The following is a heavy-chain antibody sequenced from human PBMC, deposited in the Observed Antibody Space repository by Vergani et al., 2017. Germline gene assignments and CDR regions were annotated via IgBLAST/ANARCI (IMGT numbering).Heavy chain of an antibody. CDR2: IIPIFGTA. J-gene: IGHJ6*02. CDR1: GGTFSSYA. CDR3: AGKCSGGSCYSYGMDV. Sequence: QVQLVQSGAEVKKPGSSVKVSCKASGGTFSSYAISWVRQAPGQGLEWMGGIIPIFGTANYAQKFQGRVTITADEFTSTAYMELTSLRSEDTAVYYCAGKCSGGSCYSYGMDVWGQGTTITVSS. V-gene: IGHV1-69*12. D-gene: IGHD2-15*01.